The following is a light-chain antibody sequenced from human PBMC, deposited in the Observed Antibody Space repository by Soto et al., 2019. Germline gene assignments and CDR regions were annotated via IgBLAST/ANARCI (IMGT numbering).Light chain of an antibody. J-gene: IGKJ1*01. CDR2: DAS. CDR1: QTVSNKY. Sequence: ETVLTQSPGTLSLSPGERATLSCRASQTVSNKYFAWYQQKPGQAPSLLIPDASSRATGIPDRFSGSGSGTDFTLTISRLEPEDFAVYYCQQYRNSPVTFGQGTKIEIK. CDR3: QQYRNSPVT. V-gene: IGKV3-20*01.